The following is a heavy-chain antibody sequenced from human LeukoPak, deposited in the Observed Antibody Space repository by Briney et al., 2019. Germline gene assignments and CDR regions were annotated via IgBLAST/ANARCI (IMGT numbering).Heavy chain of an antibody. CDR1: GFTFSSYW. CDR3: ARDPSTSSSHFHMDV. V-gene: IGHV3-7*01. J-gene: IGHJ6*03. Sequence: GGSLRLSCAASGFTFSSYWMSWVRQAPGKGLEWVANIKQDGSEKYYVDSVKGRFTISRDNAKNSLYLQMNSLRAEDTAIYYCARDPSTSSSHFHMDVWGKGTAVTVSS. CDR2: IKQDGSEK. D-gene: IGHD6-6*01.